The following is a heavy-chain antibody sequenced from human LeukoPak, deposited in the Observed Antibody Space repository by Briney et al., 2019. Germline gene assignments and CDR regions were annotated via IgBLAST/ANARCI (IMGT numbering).Heavy chain of an antibody. J-gene: IGHJ4*02. Sequence: MNWVRQAPGKGLEWVSYISSSSSTIYYADSVKGRYTISRDNAKNSLYLQMNSLRAEDTAVYYCARDRADTAMVTSYFDYWGQGTLVTVSS. D-gene: IGHD5-18*01. CDR2: ISSSSSTI. CDR3: ARDRADTAMVTSYFDY. V-gene: IGHV3-48*01.